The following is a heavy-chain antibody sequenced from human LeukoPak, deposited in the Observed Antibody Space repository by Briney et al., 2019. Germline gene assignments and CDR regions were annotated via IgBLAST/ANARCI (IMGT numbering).Heavy chain of an antibody. D-gene: IGHD2-15*01. CDR2: IYFSGTT. J-gene: IGHJ5*02. CDR1: GGSISSSSYY. CDR3: ARDAHCTGVSCYSPYNWFDP. V-gene: IGHV4-39*07. Sequence: SETLSLTCTVSGGSISSSSYYWGWMRQPPGKGLQWIGSIYFSGTTYYNPSLQSRVTISVDTAKNQFSLKVTSVTAADTAAYYCARDAHCTGVSCYSPYNWFDPWGQGTLVTVSS.